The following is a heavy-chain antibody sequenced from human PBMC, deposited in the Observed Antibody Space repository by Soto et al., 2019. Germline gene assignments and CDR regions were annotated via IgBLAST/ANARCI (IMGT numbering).Heavy chain of an antibody. CDR2: ISAYNGNT. V-gene: IGHV1-18*01. CDR3: TRMRKLVGSCYYNRDV. CDR1: GCTLTHYG. Sequence: QVQLLQSGAEVKKPGASVKVSCKASGCTLTHYGITWVRQAPGQGLEWMGWISAYNGNTHYTQRLQGRGTMPRDTSTSTANMELRGQRADDTAVYYSTRMRKLVGSCYYNRDVRGKGPTGTVS. J-gene: IGHJ6*03. D-gene: IGHD6-6*01.